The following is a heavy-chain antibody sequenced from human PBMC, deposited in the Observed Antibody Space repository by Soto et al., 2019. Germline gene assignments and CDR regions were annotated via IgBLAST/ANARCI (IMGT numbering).Heavy chain of an antibody. CDR2: IIPIFGTA. CDR3: ARDWYSGYVLPPGGYSGMDV. J-gene: IGHJ6*04. Sequence: GASVKVSCKASGGTFSSYAISWVRQAPGQGLEWMGGIIPIFGTANYAQKFQGRVTITADESTSTAYMELSSLRSEDTAVYYCARDWYSGYVLPPGGYSGMDVWGKGPTVTV. CDR1: GGTFSSYA. D-gene: IGHD5-12*01. V-gene: IGHV1-69*13.